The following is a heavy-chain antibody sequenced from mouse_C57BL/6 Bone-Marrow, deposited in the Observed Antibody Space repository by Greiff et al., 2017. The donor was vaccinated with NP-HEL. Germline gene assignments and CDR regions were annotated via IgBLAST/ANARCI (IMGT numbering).Heavy chain of an antibody. D-gene: IGHD2-5*01. CDR1: GFTFSSYG. CDR3: ARPSYYSNYDY. Sequence: EVKLVESGGDLVKPGGSLKLSCAASGFTFSSYGMSWVRQTPDKRLEWVATISSGGSYTYYPDSVKGRFTISSDNAKNTLYLQMSSLKSEDTAMYYCARPSYYSNYDYWGQGTTLTVSS. J-gene: IGHJ2*01. V-gene: IGHV5-6*01. CDR2: ISSGGSYT.